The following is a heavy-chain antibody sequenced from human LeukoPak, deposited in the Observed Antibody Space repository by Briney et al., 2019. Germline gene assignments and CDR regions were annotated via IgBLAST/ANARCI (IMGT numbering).Heavy chain of an antibody. CDR3: ARPRGGYYHY. V-gene: IGHV4-34*01. CDR2: INHSGST. D-gene: IGHD3-3*01. J-gene: IGHJ4*02. Sequence: SETLSLTCTVSGGSISSYYWSWIRQSPGKGLEWIGEINHSGSTNYNPSLKSRVTISVDTSKNQFSLKLSSVTAADTAVYYCARPRGGYYHYWGQGTLVTVS. CDR1: GGSISSYY.